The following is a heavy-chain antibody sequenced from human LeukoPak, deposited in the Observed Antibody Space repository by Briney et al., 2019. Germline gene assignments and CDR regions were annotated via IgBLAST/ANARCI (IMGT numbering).Heavy chain of an antibody. J-gene: IGHJ5*02. CDR2: INHSGST. D-gene: IGHD3-10*01. V-gene: IGHV4-34*01. CDR3: ARHGRRDYGSGSYYRDGWFDP. CDR1: GGSFSGYY. Sequence: SETLSLTCAVYGGSFSGYYWNWIRQPPGKGLEWVGEINHSGSTNYNPSLKSRVTISVDTSKNQFSLKLSSVTAADTAVYYCARHGRRDYGSGSYYRDGWFDPWGQGTLVTVSS.